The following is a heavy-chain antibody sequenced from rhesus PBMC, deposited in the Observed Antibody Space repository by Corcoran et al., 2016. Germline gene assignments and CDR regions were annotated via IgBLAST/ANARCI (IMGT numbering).Heavy chain of an antibody. CDR2: IYGSSGST. J-gene: IGHJ4*01. D-gene: IGHD4-23*01. CDR1: GGSISGGYD. CDR3: ARIYTVTWLPIDY. V-gene: IGHV4-76*01. Sequence: QVQLQESGPGLVKPSETLSLTCAASGGSISGGYDWSWIRQPPGKGLEWIGFIYGSSGSTNYNPSLKNRVTISKDASKNEFSLKLSSVTAADTAVYYCARIYTVTWLPIDYWGQGVLVTVSS.